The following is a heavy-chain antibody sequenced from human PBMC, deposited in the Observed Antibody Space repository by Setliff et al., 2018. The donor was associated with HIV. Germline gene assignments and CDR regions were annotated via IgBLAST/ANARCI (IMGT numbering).Heavy chain of an antibody. J-gene: IGHJ4*02. CDR2: IKQDGSQK. V-gene: IGHV3-7*03. CDR1: GFSFSSYW. D-gene: IGHD2-2*01. Sequence: PGGSLRLSCAASGFSFSSYWMSWVRQAPGKGLEWVANIKQDGSQKFYVDSVKGRFTISRDNAKNSVYLQMNSLRVEDTAVYYCARGYCSSTSCYGIYYFDNWGQGTPVTVSS. CDR3: ARGYCSSTSCYGIYYFDN.